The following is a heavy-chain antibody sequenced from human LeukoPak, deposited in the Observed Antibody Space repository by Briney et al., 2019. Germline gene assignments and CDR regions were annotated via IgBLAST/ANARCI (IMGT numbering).Heavy chain of an antibody. J-gene: IGHJ4*02. CDR2: ISGSGGST. CDR1: GFTFSSHA. D-gene: IGHD3-10*01. CDR3: AKGSDYYGSGSYRWFAY. V-gene: IGHV3-23*01. Sequence: PGGSLRLSCAASGFTFSSHAMSWVRHAPGKGLEGVSLISGSGGSTNYADSVKGRFTISRDNSKNTLYLQMNSLRAEDTAVYYCAKGSDYYGSGSYRWFAYWGQGTLVTVSS.